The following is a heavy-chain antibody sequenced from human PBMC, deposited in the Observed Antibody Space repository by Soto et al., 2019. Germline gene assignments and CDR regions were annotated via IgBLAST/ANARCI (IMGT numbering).Heavy chain of an antibody. J-gene: IGHJ5*02. CDR3: ARDNYQTTRGPFDP. D-gene: IGHD4-4*01. V-gene: IGHV1-3*01. CDR2: INAGNGNT. Sequence: QVQLVQAGAEAKKPGAAVKVACKASGYTFTSYAMHWVLQAPGQRLEWMGWINAGNGNTKYSQKFQGRVTITRDTHASKAYMEVSSLRAEDTAVYYFARDNYQTTRGPFDPWGQGTLGPVSS. CDR1: GYTFTSYA.